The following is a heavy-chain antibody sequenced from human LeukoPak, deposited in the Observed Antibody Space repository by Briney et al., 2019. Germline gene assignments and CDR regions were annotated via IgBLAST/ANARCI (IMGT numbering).Heavy chain of an antibody. D-gene: IGHD1-26*01. Sequence: GGSLRLSCAASAFTFSSYAMSWVRQAPGKGLEWVSVIYSGGSTYYADSVKGRFTISRDNSKNTLYLQMNSLRAEDTAVYYCAKILSGTAGFDYWGQGTLVTVSS. CDR3: AKILSGTAGFDY. V-gene: IGHV3-23*03. J-gene: IGHJ4*02. CDR1: AFTFSSYA. CDR2: IYSGGST.